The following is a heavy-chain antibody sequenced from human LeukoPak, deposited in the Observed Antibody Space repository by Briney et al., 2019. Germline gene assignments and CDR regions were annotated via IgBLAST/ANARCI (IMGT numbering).Heavy chain of an antibody. Sequence: GGSLRLSCAASGFTFSSYTMNWVRQAPGKGLEWVSSISSSSSYIYYADSVKGRFTISRDNAKNSLYLQMNSLRAEDTAVYYCARRKGYSSSLYYYYYMDVWGKGTTVTVSS. D-gene: IGHD6-13*01. CDR3: ARRKGYSSSLYYYYYMDV. CDR2: ISSSSSYI. V-gene: IGHV3-21*01. CDR1: GFTFSSYT. J-gene: IGHJ6*03.